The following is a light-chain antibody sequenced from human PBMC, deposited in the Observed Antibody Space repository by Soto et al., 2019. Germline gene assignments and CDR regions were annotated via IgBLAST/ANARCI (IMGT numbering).Light chain of an antibody. J-gene: IGKJ1*01. Sequence: ETVLTQSPGTLSLSPGERATLSCRASQSVNGNYLAWYQQKPGQAPRLLIYGTSSRATGIPDRFSGSGSGTDSTLTISRLEPEDFAVYYCQQCGSLPGTFGQGTKVDIK. CDR1: QSVNGNY. CDR3: QQCGSLPGT. CDR2: GTS. V-gene: IGKV3-20*01.